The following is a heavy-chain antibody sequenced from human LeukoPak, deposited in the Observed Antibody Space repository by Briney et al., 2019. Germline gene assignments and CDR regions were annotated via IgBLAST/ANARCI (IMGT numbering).Heavy chain of an antibody. Sequence: GESLKISCKGSGYNFTSYGISWVRQAPGQGLEWMGWISAYNGNTNYAQKLQGRVTMTTDTSTSTAYMELRSLRSDDTAVYYCARDTRRELDFDYWGQGTLVTVSS. CDR3: ARDTRRELDFDY. V-gene: IGHV1-18*01. CDR2: ISAYNGNT. J-gene: IGHJ4*02. D-gene: IGHD1-26*01. CDR1: GYNFTSYG.